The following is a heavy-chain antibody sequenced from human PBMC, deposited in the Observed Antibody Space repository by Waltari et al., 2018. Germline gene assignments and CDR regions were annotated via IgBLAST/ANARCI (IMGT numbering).Heavy chain of an antibody. J-gene: IGHJ2*01. CDR3: ARVPRGYWFFDL. D-gene: IGHD3-10*01. V-gene: IGHV3-23*01. CDR1: GFTFNTHH. CDR2: ITVGGDTT. Sequence: EVQLLESGGGLVQPGGSLRLSCVASGFTFNTHHLTWVRQAPGGVTEWVSSITVGGDTTTSADSVKGRFAISRDNSKGSLFLQMNSLRGDDTAIYYCARVPRGYWFFDLWGRGTPVTVSS.